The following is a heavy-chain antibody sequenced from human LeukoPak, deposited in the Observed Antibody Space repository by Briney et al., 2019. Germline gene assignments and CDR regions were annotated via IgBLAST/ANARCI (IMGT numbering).Heavy chain of an antibody. D-gene: IGHD3-22*01. Sequence: SQTLSLTCTVSGGSISSGGYYWSWIRQHPGKGLEWIGYIYYSGSTYYNPSLKSRVTISADTSKNQFSLKLSSVTAADTAVYYCARVGPYDSSGLDYWGQGTLVTVSS. CDR1: GGSISSGGYY. J-gene: IGHJ4*02. CDR3: ARVGPYDSSGLDY. CDR2: IYYSGST. V-gene: IGHV4-31*03.